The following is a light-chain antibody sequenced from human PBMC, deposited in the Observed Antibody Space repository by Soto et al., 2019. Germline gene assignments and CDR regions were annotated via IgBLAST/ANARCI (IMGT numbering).Light chain of an antibody. V-gene: IGKV3-20*01. CDR3: QQYGSSGT. J-gene: IGKJ1*01. Sequence: EIVLTQSPGTLSLSPGERATLSCRASQSVSDSFIAWYQQRPGQAPRLLIYGASQRATGIPDRFRGSGSGTHFSLTINRLEPEDFAVYYCQQYGSSGTFGQGTKVDIK. CDR2: GAS. CDR1: QSVSDSF.